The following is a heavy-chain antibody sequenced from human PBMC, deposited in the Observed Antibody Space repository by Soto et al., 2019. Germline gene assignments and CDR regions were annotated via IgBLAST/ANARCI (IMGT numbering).Heavy chain of an antibody. D-gene: IGHD2-2*01. CDR3: STKQAAMFVSQTPGSFNL. CDR2: FDPEDGET. V-gene: IGHV1-24*01. CDR1: GYTLTELS. J-gene: IGHJ3*01. Sequence: ASLKVSCKVSGYTLTELSMHWVRQAPGKRLEWMGGFDPEDGETIYAEKFQGRVTMTEDTSTDTAYMELSSLRTQATAVYYWSTKQAAMFVSQTPGSFNLWGQGTRV.